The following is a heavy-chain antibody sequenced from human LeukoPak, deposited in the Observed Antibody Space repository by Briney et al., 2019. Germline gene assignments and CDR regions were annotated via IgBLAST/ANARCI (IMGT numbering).Heavy chain of an antibody. CDR3: ARERPYSSGDY. CDR1: GGSISSGSYY. D-gene: IGHD6-19*01. V-gene: IGHV4-61*02. Sequence: SETLSLTCTVSGGSISSGSYYWSWIRQPAGKGLEWIGRIYTSGSTNYNPSLKSRVTISVDTSKNQFSLKLSSVTAADTAMYYCARERPYSSGDYWGQGTLVTVSS. J-gene: IGHJ4*02. CDR2: IYTSGST.